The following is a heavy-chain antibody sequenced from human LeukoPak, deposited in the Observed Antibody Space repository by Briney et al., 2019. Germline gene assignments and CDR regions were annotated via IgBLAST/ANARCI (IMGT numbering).Heavy chain of an antibody. Sequence: PSETLSLTCTVSGGSISSYYWSWIQQPPGKGLEWIGYIHYSGSTNYNPSLKSRVTISVDTSKNQFSLKLSSVTAADTAVYFCARDLPYYDSSGYSIIDAFDVWGQGTMVTVSS. CDR3: ARDLPYYDSSGYSIIDAFDV. CDR1: GGSISSYY. V-gene: IGHV4-59*01. CDR2: IHYSGST. J-gene: IGHJ3*01. D-gene: IGHD3-22*01.